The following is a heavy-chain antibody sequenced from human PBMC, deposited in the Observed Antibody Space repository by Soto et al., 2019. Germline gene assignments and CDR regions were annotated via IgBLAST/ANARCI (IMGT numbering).Heavy chain of an antibody. CDR1: GFTFSSRW. Sequence: PGGSLRLSCAASGFTFSSRWIHWVRQAPGKGLVWVSHINSDGSSTTYADSVKGRFTISRDNAKNTLYLQMSSLRTEDTAVYYCARDDSYGLDVWGQGTTVTVSS. J-gene: IGHJ6*02. V-gene: IGHV3-74*01. CDR2: INSDGSST. CDR3: ARDDSYGLDV.